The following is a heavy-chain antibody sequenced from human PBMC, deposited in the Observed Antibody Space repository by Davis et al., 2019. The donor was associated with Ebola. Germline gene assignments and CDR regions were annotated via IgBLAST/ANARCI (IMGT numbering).Heavy chain of an antibody. CDR3: AKEGYNGYGSYHYMDV. D-gene: IGHD5-12*01. Sequence: PGGSLRLSCAASGFTFDIYWMSWVRQAPGKGLEWVANIKQDGSEKHYVDSVKGRFTISRDNAENSLYLQMNNVRPEDTAVYYCAKEGYNGYGSYHYMDVWGEGTTVTVSS. CDR1: GFTFDIYW. J-gene: IGHJ6*03. V-gene: IGHV3-7*01. CDR2: IKQDGSEK.